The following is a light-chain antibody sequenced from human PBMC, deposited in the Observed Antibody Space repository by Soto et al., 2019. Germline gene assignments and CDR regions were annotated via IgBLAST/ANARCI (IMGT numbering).Light chain of an antibody. CDR1: QSISGW. J-gene: IGKJ2*01. CDR2: DAS. V-gene: IGKV1-5*01. Sequence: DIQMTQSPSTLSASVGDRVTITCRASQSISGWLAWYQQKPGRAPNLLISDASSLESGVPSRFSGSGSGTEFTRGDSGLQPDDFATYYCQQYSSYSSFGQGTKLEIK. CDR3: QQYSSYSS.